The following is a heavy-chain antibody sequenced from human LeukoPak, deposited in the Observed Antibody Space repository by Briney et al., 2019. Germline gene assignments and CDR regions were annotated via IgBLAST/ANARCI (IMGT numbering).Heavy chain of an antibody. CDR1: GFTFSSYW. Sequence: GGSLRLSCAPSGFTFSSYWMHWVRHAPGKGLVWVSRINSDGSSTSYADSVKGRFTISRDNAKNTLYLQMNSLRAEDTAVYYCARGGYSSGSDYWGQGTLVTVSS. D-gene: IGHD6-19*01. CDR2: INSDGSST. V-gene: IGHV3-74*01. J-gene: IGHJ4*02. CDR3: ARGGYSSGSDY.